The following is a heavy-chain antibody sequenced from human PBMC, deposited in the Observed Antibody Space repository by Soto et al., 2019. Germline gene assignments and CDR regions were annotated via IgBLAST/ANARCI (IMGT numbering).Heavy chain of an antibody. D-gene: IGHD3-16*01. V-gene: IGHV5-10-1*01. CDR1: VYRFNSYW. CDR2: IDPSDSHT. Sequence: PGEALKISCKGSVYRFNSYWISWVRQLPGKGLEWMGRIDPSDSHTIYSPSFQGHVTISADKSISAAYLQWSSLKASDTAMYFCASRNYGDFFAMDVWGQGTTVTVSS. CDR3: ASRNYGDFFAMDV. J-gene: IGHJ6*02.